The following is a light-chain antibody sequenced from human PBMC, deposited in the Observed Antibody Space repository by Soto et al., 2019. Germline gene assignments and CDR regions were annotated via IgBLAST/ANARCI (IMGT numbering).Light chain of an antibody. J-gene: IGLJ1*01. CDR2: EDN. CDR3: CSYATINTFV. CDR1: SSDVGTYNL. Sequence: QSALTQPASVSGSPGQSITISCTGTSSDVGTYNLVSWYQQHPGKAPKLLISEDNTRPSGVSNRFSGSKSGNTASLSISGLQAEDEADYFCCSYATINTFVFGTGTKLTVL. V-gene: IGLV2-23*02.